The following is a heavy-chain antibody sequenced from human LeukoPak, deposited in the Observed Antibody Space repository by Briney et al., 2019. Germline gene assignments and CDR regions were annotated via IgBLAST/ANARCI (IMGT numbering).Heavy chain of an antibody. Sequence: GGSLRLSCAASGFTISSYEMNWVRQAPGKGLEWVSYISSSGSTIYYADSVKGRFTISRDNAKNSLYLQMNSLRAEDTAVYYCAELGITMIGGVWGKGTTVTVSS. J-gene: IGHJ6*04. CDR2: ISSSGSTI. D-gene: IGHD3-10*02. CDR3: AELGITMIGGV. V-gene: IGHV3-48*03. CDR1: GFTISSYE.